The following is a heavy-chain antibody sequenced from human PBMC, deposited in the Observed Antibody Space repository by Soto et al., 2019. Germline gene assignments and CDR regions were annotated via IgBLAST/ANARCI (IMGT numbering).Heavy chain of an antibody. J-gene: IGHJ6*03. CDR1: GYTLTELS. Sequence: ASVKVSCKVSGYTLTELSMHWVRQAPGKGLEWMGGFDPEDGETIYAQKFQGRVTMTEDTSTDTAYMELSSLRSEDTAVYYCATQDTGNPDTKYYYYYYMDVWGKGTTVTVSS. CDR2: FDPEDGET. CDR3: ATQDTGNPDTKYYYYYYMDV. V-gene: IGHV1-24*01. D-gene: IGHD5-18*01.